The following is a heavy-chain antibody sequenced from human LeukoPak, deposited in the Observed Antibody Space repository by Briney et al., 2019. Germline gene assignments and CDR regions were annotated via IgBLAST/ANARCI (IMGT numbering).Heavy chain of an antibody. D-gene: IGHD2-2*01. CDR2: INPNSGGT. J-gene: IGHJ5*02. CDR1: GYTFTGYY. V-gene: IGHV1-2*02. CDR3: ARRVVPTAFSWFDP. Sequence: ASVRVSCKTSGYTFTGYYMYWLRQAPGQGLEWMGWINPNSGGTNYAQKFQGRVTMTRDTSISTVYMELSSLRSDDTAVYFCARRVVPTAFSWFDPWGQGTLVTVSP.